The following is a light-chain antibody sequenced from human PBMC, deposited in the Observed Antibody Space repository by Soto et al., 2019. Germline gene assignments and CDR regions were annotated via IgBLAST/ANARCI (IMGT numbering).Light chain of an antibody. CDR2: GAS. CDR1: QSFTSRY. CDR3: QQYGTSPIT. J-gene: IGKJ5*01. V-gene: IGKV3-20*01. Sequence: EIVLTQSPGTLSLSPGERATLSCRASQSFTSRYLAWYQQKPGQXPXLLIYGASNRATGIPERFSGSGSGTDFTLTISSLEPEDFAVYYCQQYGTSPITFGQGTRLEIK.